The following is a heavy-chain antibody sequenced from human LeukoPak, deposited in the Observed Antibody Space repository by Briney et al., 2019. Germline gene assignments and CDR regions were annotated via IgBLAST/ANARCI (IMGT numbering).Heavy chain of an antibody. V-gene: IGHV4-30-2*01. CDR2: IYHSGST. D-gene: IGHD2-2*02. CDR3: ARAGFRRASYCSSTSCYTLNYFDY. CDR1: GGSISSGGYY. J-gene: IGHJ4*02. Sequence: SETLSLTCTVSGGSISSGGYYWSWIRQPPGKGLEWIGYIYHSGSTYYNPSLKSRVTISVDRSKNQFSLKLSSMTAADTAVYYCARAGFRRASYCSSTSCYTLNYFDYWGQGTLVTVSS.